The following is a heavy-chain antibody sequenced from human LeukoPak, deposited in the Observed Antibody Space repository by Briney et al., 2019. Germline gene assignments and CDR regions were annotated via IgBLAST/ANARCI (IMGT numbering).Heavy chain of an antibody. D-gene: IGHD2-21*01. J-gene: IGHJ4*02. Sequence: GGSLRLSCAAPGFTFSNYGMHWVRQAPGKGLEWVAFTRFDGSIKYYADSVKGRFTISRDNSKNTLYLQMNSLRAEDTAVYYCAKDSIDVIAVYYFDYWGQGTLVTVSS. CDR3: AKDSIDVIAVYYFDY. CDR1: GFTFSNYG. CDR2: TRFDGSIK. V-gene: IGHV3-30*02.